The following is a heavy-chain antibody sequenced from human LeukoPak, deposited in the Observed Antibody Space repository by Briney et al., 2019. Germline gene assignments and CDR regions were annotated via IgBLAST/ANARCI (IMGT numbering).Heavy chain of an antibody. CDR1: GYTFTSYS. V-gene: IGHV1-46*01. Sequence: ASAKVSCKASGYTFTSYSMHWVRQAPGQGLEWMGIINPNGGSTNYAQKFQGRLTLTRDTSTGTVYMELSSLRSEDTAVYYCARDRNTIFGVVIYWFDPWGQGTLVTVSS. CDR3: ARDRNTIFGVVIYWFDP. CDR2: INPNGGST. D-gene: IGHD3-3*01. J-gene: IGHJ5*02.